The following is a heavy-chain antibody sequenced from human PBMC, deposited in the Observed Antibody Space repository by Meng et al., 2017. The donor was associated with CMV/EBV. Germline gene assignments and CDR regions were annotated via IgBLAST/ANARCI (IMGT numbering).Heavy chain of an antibody. CDR3: ATVRPAYYYYYMDV. CDR1: GYTLTELS. J-gene: IGHJ6*02. V-gene: IGHV1-24*01. Sequence: ASVKVSCKVSGYTLTELSMHRVRQAPGKGLEWMGGFDPDDGETIYAQRFQGRVTMTEDTSTDTAYMELGSLRSEDTAVYYCATVRPAYYYYYMDVWGQGTTVTVSS. CDR2: FDPDDGET. D-gene: IGHD2-2*01.